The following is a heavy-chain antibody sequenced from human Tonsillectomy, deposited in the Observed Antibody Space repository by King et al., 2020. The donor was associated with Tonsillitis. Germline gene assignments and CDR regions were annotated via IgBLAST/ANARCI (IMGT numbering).Heavy chain of an antibody. CDR2: INPNSGDT. D-gene: IGHD3-10*01. CDR3: ARGESSYGSGSYYTGLGY. J-gene: IGHJ4*02. V-gene: IGHV1-2*02. Sequence: VQLVESGTEVKKPGASVKVSCKASGYTFTGYYIHWLRQAPGQGLEWVGWINPNSGDTKYAQRFQGRVTMTRDTSISTAYMELSSLRSDDTAVDYCARGESSYGSGSYYTGLGYWGQGTLVTVSS. CDR1: GYTFTGYY.